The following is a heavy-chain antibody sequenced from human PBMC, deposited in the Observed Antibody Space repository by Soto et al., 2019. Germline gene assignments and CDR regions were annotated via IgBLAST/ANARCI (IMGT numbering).Heavy chain of an antibody. J-gene: IGHJ5*02. Sequence: ASVKVSCKASGYTFTSYDINWVRQATGQGLEWMGWMNPNSGNTGYAQKFQGRVTMTRNTSISTAYMELSSLRSEDTAVYYCARSCLGIPHNWFAPGGQGTLVTVSS. D-gene: IGHD2-15*01. CDR3: ARSCLGIPHNWFAP. CDR1: GYTFTSYD. CDR2: MNPNSGNT. V-gene: IGHV1-8*01.